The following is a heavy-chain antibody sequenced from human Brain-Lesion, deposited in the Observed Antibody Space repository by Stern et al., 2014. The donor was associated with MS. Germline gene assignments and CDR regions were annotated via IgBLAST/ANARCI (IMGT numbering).Heavy chain of an antibody. Sequence: VQLVESGPGLVKPSETLSLTCTVSGGSISSSSYYWGWIRQPPGKGLEWIGSIYYRGSTYYHPSLKSRVTISMDPSKNQFSLRLSSVTAADTAVYFCAKLWLGELPESPFDYWGQGTLVTVSS. CDR3: AKLWLGELPESPFDY. CDR1: GGSISSSSYY. J-gene: IGHJ4*02. D-gene: IGHD3-10*01. CDR2: IYYRGST. V-gene: IGHV4-39*01.